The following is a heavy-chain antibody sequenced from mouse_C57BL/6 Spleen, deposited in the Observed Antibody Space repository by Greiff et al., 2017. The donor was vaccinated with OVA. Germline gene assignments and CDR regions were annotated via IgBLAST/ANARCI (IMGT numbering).Heavy chain of an antibody. CDR2: IHPNSGST. CDR3: ARGGHYDEGFAY. V-gene: IGHV1-64*01. Sequence: QVQLQQPGAELVKPGASVKLSCKASGYTFTSYWMHWVKQRPGQGLEWIGMIHPNSGSTNYNEKFKSKATLTVDKSSSTAYMQLSSLTSEDSAVYYCARGGHYDEGFAYWGQGTLVTVSA. J-gene: IGHJ3*01. D-gene: IGHD2-4*01. CDR1: GYTFTSYW.